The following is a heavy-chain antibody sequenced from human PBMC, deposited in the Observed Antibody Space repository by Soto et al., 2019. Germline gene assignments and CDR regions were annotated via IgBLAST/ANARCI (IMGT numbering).Heavy chain of an antibody. CDR2: ISFDGSKK. D-gene: IGHD3-22*01. CDR3: ARGVFYYYGSSGYSRDY. J-gene: IGHJ4*02. CDR1: GFTSSSYV. V-gene: IGHV3-30-3*01. Sequence: GGSLRLSCEGSGFTSSSYVMHWVRQAPGKGLEWVALISFDGSKKNYADSVKGRFTISRDNSKNMMYLQMNSLRPEETAVYYCARGVFYYYGSSGYSRDYWGQGTLVTVSS.